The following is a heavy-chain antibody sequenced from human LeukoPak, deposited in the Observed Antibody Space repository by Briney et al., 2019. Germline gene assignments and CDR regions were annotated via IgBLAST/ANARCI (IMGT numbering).Heavy chain of an antibody. J-gene: IGHJ4*02. V-gene: IGHV3-30-3*01. Sequence: GGSLRLSCAASGFTFSSYAMHWVRQAPGKGLEWVAVISYDGSDKYYADSVKGRFTISRDNPKNTLYLQMNSLRAEDTAVYYCARGAAVAVEAPSYWGQGTLVTVSS. D-gene: IGHD6-19*01. CDR1: GFTFSSYA. CDR3: ARGAAVAVEAPSY. CDR2: ISYDGSDK.